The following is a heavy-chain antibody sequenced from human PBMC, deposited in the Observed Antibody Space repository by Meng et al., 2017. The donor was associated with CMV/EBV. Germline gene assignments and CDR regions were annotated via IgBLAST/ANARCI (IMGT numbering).Heavy chain of an antibody. CDR3: AREYDFWSGKGWFDP. J-gene: IGHJ5*02. CDR1: GGSISSYY. Sequence: SVTLSLTSTVSGGSISSYYWSWIRQPPGKGLEWIGYIYYSGSTNYNPSLKSRVTISVDTSKNQFSLKLSSVTAADTAVYYCAREYDFWSGKGWFDPWGQGTLVTVSS. V-gene: IGHV4-59*01. CDR2: IYYSGST. D-gene: IGHD3-3*01.